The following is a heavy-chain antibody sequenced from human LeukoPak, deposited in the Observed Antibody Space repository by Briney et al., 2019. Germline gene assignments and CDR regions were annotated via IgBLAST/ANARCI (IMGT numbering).Heavy chain of an antibody. V-gene: IGHV1-18*01. J-gene: IGHJ2*01. CDR2: ISAYNGNT. D-gene: IGHD3-9*01. Sequence: ASVKVSCKASGYTFTSYGISWVRQAPGQGLEWMGWISAYNGNTNYAQKLQGRVTMTTDTSTSTAYMELRSLRSDDTAVYYCARGASDILTGYSNPFQWYFDLWGRGTLVTVSS. CDR3: ARGASDILTGYSNPFQWYFDL. CDR1: GYTFTSYG.